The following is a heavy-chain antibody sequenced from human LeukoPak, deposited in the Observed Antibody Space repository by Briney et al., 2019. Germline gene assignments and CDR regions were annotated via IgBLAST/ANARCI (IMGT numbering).Heavy chain of an antibody. Sequence: PSQTMSLTCAVSGGSISSGGYSWSWIRQPPGKGLEWIGYIYYSGGTYYNPSLKSRVTISVDTSKNQFSLKLSSVTAADTAVYYCARERGNPNEDYYYYYYMDVWGKGTTVTVSS. CDR2: IYYSGGT. CDR1: GGSISSGGYS. J-gene: IGHJ6*03. V-gene: IGHV4-30-4*07. D-gene: IGHD4-23*01. CDR3: ARERGNPNEDYYYYYYMDV.